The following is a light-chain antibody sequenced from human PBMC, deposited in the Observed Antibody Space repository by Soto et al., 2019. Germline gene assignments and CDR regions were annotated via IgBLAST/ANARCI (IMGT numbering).Light chain of an antibody. V-gene: IGKV3D-20*02. CDR2: DVS. CDR1: QRIISNY. J-gene: IGKJ5*01. Sequence: ETVLTQSPGTQSLSPGGRATPSCRASQRIISNYLAWYQQRPGQAPRLLIYDVSFRATGIPDRFSGSGSGTTFTLTISSLEPEDFAVYYCQQRRNWQVTFGQGTRLEIK. CDR3: QQRRNWQVT.